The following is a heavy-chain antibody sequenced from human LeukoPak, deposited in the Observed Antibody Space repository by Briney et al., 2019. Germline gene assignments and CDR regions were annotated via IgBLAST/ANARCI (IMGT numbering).Heavy chain of an antibody. CDR3: ARDQEGDGYKRAVLGYYYMDV. J-gene: IGHJ6*03. CDR1: GFTFSSYS. V-gene: IGHV3-48*04. D-gene: IGHD5-24*01. Sequence: GGSLRLSCAASGFTFSSYSMNWVRQAPGKGLEWVSYISSSSSTIYYADSVKGRFTISRDNAKNSLYLQMNSLRAEDTAVYYCARDQEGDGYKRAVLGYYYMDVWGKGTTVTVSS. CDR2: ISSSSSTI.